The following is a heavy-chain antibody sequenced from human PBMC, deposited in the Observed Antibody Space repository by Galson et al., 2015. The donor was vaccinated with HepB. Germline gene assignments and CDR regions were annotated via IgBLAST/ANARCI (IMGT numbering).Heavy chain of an antibody. Sequence: SLRLSCAASGLTFNDYYMSWIRQAPGKGLEWISYISTRSSYTNYTESVKGRFTISRDNANNSLYLQMNSLRAEDTAVYYCARPKGKFSFYYYYGMDVWGQGTTVTVSS. J-gene: IGHJ6*02. CDR3: ARPKGKFSFYYYYGMDV. D-gene: IGHD3-10*01. CDR2: ISTRSSYT. CDR1: GLTFNDYY. V-gene: IGHV3-11*03.